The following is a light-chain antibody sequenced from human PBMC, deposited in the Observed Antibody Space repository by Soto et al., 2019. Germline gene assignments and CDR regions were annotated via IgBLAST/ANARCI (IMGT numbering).Light chain of an antibody. Sequence: EIVMTQSPATLSVSPGERATLSCRASQSVSNNLAWYQQKPGQAPRLLIFDASTRATGIPARFSGSGSGTEFTLTISSRQSEDFALYYCQQYNNWPPWTFGQGTKVEIK. CDR3: QQYNNWPPWT. V-gene: IGKV3-15*01. CDR1: QSVSNN. J-gene: IGKJ1*01. CDR2: DAS.